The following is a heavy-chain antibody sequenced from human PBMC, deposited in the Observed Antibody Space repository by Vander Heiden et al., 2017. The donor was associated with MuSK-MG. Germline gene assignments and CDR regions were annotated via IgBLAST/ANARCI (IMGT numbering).Heavy chain of an antibody. D-gene: IGHD1-26*01. V-gene: IGHV3-49*03. CDR3: TRRSYTRWFDP. J-gene: IGHJ5*02. CDR1: GFTFGVYA. CDR2: IRSKAYGGTT. Sequence: EVQLVESGGGLVQPGRSLRLSCTASGFTFGVYAMSWFRQAPGKGLEWVGFIRSKAYGGTTEYAASVKGRFTISRDDSKSIAYLQMNSLKTEDTAVYYCTRRSYTRWFDPWGQGTLVTVSS.